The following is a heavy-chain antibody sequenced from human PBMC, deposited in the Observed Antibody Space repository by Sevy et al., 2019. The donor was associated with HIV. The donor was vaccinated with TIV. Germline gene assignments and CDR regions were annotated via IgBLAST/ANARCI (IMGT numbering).Heavy chain of an antibody. D-gene: IGHD3-10*01. CDR1: GFTFSSYA. V-gene: IGHV3-30-3*01. J-gene: IGHJ5*02. Sequence: GGSLRLSCAVSGFTFSSYAMHWVRQAPGKGLEWVAVISYDGSNKYYADSVKGRFTISRDNSKNTLYLQMNSLRAEDTAVYDCARESTMIRGVPAYNWFDPWGQGTLVTVSS. CDR2: ISYDGSNK. CDR3: ARESTMIRGVPAYNWFDP.